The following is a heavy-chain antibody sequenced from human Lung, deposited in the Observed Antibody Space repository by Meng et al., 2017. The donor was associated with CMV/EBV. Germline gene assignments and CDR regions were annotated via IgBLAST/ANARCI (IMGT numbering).Heavy chain of an antibody. D-gene: IGHD6-6*01. CDR2: NNPYNGNT. Sequence: QVQLVQSGGEVKRPGASVKVSCKTSGYTFKRYAITWVRQAPGQGLEWMGWNNPYNGNTDHAQNLQARLTMTTDTSTSAVYMELGSLRSDDTAVYYCARGRVSYSSSSSLNYWGQGTLVTVSS. CDR1: GYTFKRYA. J-gene: IGHJ4*02. V-gene: IGHV1-18*01. CDR3: ARGRVSYSSSSSLNY.